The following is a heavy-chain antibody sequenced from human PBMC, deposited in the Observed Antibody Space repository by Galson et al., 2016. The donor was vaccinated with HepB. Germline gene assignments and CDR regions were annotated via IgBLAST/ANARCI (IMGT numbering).Heavy chain of an antibody. CDR3: ARDSGYGSARGY. V-gene: IGHV3-30-3*01. CDR2: ISYDGSIT. J-gene: IGHJ4*02. Sequence: SLRLSCAASGFTFSTFAMHWVRQAPGKGLDWVAVISYDGSITYFADSVKGRFTLSRDNSKSKVFLQMNSLRADDAAVYYCARDSGYGSARGYWGQGTLVTVSA. CDR1: GFTFSTFA. D-gene: IGHD5-12*01.